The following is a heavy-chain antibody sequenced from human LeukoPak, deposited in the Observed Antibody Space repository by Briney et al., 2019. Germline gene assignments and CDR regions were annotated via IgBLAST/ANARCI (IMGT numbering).Heavy chain of an antibody. Sequence: GGSLRLSCAASGFTFSSFGMHWVRQAPGEGLEWVAYIGYTGTDTYYADSVKGRFTISRDNSKNTVHLQVNSLRAADTALYSCARDLTERKYYIAYWGQGTLVTVSS. V-gene: IGHV3-30*02. CDR3: ARDLTERKYYIAY. CDR2: IGYTGTDT. J-gene: IGHJ4*02. D-gene: IGHD2-8*02. CDR1: GFTFSSFG.